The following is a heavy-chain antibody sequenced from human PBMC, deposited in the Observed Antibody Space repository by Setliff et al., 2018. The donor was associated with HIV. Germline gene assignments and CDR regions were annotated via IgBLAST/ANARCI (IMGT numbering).Heavy chain of an antibody. D-gene: IGHD3-22*01. CDR2: ISGTSYI. Sequence: PGGSLRLSCAASGFTFSDYSMTWVRQVPGRGLEWVSSISGTSYIYYADSVKGRFTVSRDNAKNSLYLHINSLRAEDTAVYYCARHELVGYYYSIDYWGQGTLVTVSS. V-gene: IGHV3-21*06. J-gene: IGHJ4*02. CDR1: GFTFSDYS. CDR3: ARHELVGYYYSIDY.